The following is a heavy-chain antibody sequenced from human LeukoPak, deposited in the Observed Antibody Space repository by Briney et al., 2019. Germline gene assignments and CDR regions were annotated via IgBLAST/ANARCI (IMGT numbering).Heavy chain of an antibody. V-gene: IGHV3-21*01. J-gene: IGHJ6*02. CDR2: IGSGTSHI. Sequence: GGSLRLSCAASKFTFNSYSMNWVRQAPGKGLERVSSIGSGTSHIHYADSVKGRFTISRDNAKNSLYLQMNSLRVEDTAVYYCARDSYCSGGSCYFYGMDVWGQGTTVTVSS. CDR1: KFTFNSYS. CDR3: ARDSYCSGGSCYFYGMDV. D-gene: IGHD2-15*01.